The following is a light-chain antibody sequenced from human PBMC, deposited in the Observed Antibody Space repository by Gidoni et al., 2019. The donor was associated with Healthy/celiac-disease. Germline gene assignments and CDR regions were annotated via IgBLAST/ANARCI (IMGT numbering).Light chain of an antibody. CDR1: SSDVGSYNL. J-gene: IGLJ3*02. Sequence: QSALTQPASVSGSPGQSITISCTGTSSDVGSYNLVSWYQPDPGKAPKLMIYEGSKRPSGVSNRFSGSKSGNTASLTISGLQAEDEADYYCCSYAGSSWVFGGGTKLTVL. V-gene: IGLV2-23*01. CDR3: CSYAGSSWV. CDR2: EGS.